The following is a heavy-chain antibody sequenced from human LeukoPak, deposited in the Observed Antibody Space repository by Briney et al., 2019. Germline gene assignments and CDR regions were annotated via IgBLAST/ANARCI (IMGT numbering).Heavy chain of an antibody. CDR3: ARGRGYDFWSGYSGHYFDY. CDR1: GGSISSYY. D-gene: IGHD3-3*01. Sequence: SETLSLTCTVSGGSISSYYWSWIRQPAGKGLEWIGRIYTSGSTNYNPSLKSRVTISVDTSKNQFSLKLSSVTAADTAVYYCARGRGYDFWSGYSGHYFDYWGQGTLVTVSS. J-gene: IGHJ4*02. V-gene: IGHV4-4*07. CDR2: IYTSGST.